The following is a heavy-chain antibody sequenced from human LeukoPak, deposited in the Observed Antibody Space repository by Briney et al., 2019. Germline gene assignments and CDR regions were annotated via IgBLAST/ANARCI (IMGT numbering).Heavy chain of an antibody. V-gene: IGHV3-30*03. CDR2: ISYDGSNK. Sequence: GGSLRLSCAASGFTFSSYGMHWVRQAPGKGLEWVAVISYDGSNKYYADSMKDRFTISRDNSKNTLYLQMNSLRAEDTAVYYCARGPNSNWSGLDFWGQGTLLTVSS. CDR1: GFTFSSYG. J-gene: IGHJ4*02. D-gene: IGHD6-6*01. CDR3: ARGPNSNWSGLDF.